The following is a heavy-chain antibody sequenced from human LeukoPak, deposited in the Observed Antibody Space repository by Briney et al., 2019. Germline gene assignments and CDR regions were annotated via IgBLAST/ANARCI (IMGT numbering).Heavy chain of an antibody. D-gene: IGHD3-3*01. V-gene: IGHV3-30*02. CDR2: IRYDGSNK. Sequence: GGSLRLSCAASGFTFSSYGMHWVRQAPGKGLEWVAFIRYDGSNKYYADSVKGRFTISRDNSKNTLYLQMNSLRAEDTAVYYCAKVVLRFLGGAFDIWGQGTMVTVSS. CDR3: AKVVLRFLGGAFDI. CDR1: GFTFSSYG. J-gene: IGHJ3*02.